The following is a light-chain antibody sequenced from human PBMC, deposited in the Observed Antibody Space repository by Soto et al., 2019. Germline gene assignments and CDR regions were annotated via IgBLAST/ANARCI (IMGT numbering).Light chain of an antibody. CDR2: EVS. J-gene: IGLJ1*01. V-gene: IGLV2-14*01. Sequence: QSALTQPASVSGSPGQSITISCTGTSSDVGGYNYVSWYQQHPGKAPKLMIYEVSNRPSGVSNRFYGSKSGNTASLTISGLQAEDAADYYCSSYTSSSIDYVFGTGTKLTVL. CDR1: SSDVGGYNY. CDR3: SSYTSSSIDYV.